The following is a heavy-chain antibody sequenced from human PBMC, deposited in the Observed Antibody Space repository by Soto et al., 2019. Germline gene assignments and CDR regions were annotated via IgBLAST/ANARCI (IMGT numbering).Heavy chain of an antibody. CDR2: ISYDGNNK. CDR1: GFTFSRFS. V-gene: IGHV3-30-3*01. Sequence: GGSLRLSCAASGFTFSRFSMHWVRQAPGKGLAWVAVISYDGNNKHFAESVKGRFSISRDDSKNTVYLEMNNLRGDDSAVYYCARDHGMFLSYYYYGMDVWGQGTMVTVSS. J-gene: IGHJ6*02. CDR3: ARDHGMFLSYYYYGMDV. D-gene: IGHD3-10*02.